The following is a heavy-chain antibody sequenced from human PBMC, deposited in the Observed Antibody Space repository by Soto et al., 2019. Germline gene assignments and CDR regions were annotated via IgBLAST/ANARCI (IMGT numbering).Heavy chain of an antibody. CDR1: GGSISSSSYY. J-gene: IGHJ5*02. CDR2: IYYSGST. CDR3: ARQEEDYDILNGYSNWFDP. Sequence: QLQLQESGPGLVKPSETLSLTCTVSGGSISSSSYYWGWIRQPPGKGLEWIGSIYYSGSTYYNPSLKSRVTISVDTSKNQFSLKLSSVTAADTAVYSCARQEEDYDILNGYSNWFDPWGQGTLVTVSS. V-gene: IGHV4-39*01. D-gene: IGHD3-9*01.